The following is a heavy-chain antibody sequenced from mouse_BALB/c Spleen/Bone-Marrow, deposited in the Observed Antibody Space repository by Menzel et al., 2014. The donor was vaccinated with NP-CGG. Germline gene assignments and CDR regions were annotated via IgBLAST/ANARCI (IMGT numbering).Heavy chain of an antibody. J-gene: IGHJ1*01. D-gene: IGHD1-1*01. CDR3: ANYGSWYFAV. CDR2: MTYSGST. V-gene: IGHV3-2*02. CDR1: GYSITSDYA. Sequence: EVNLVDSGPGLVKPSQSLSLTCTVTGYSITSDYAWNWIRQFPENTLEWMGYMTYSGSTSYNPSLKSRFSITRDTSKNQFFLQLTSVTTEDTATYYCANYGSWYFAVWGAGTTVPVSS.